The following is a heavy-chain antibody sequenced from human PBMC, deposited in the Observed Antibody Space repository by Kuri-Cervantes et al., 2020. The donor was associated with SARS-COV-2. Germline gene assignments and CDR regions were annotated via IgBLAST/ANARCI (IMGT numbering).Heavy chain of an antibody. CDR1: GYSISSGYY. CDR2: IYYSGST. V-gene: IGHV4-38-2*02. Sequence: GSLRLSCAVSGYSISSGYYWGWIRQPPGKGLEWIGYIYYSGSTYYNPSLKSRVTISVDTSKNQFSLKLSSVTAADTAVYYCAKDLSRAAALTGAQVLWGQGTLVTVSS. D-gene: IGHD6-13*01. CDR3: AKDLSRAAALTGAQVL. J-gene: IGHJ4*02.